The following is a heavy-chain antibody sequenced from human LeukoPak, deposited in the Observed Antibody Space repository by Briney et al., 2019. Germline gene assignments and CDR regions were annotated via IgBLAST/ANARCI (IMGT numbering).Heavy chain of an antibody. CDR3: ARRSYTPLDY. V-gene: IGHV4-59*12. Sequence: SETLSLTCSVSGGSFSTYYWSCIRQSPGKGLEWIGYIYHNGDTKYNPSFKSRVTISVDTSKNQFSLRLMSVTAADTAIYYCARRSYTPLDYWGQGSQVSVSS. D-gene: IGHD2-2*02. J-gene: IGHJ4*02. CDR1: GGSFSTYY. CDR2: IYHNGDT.